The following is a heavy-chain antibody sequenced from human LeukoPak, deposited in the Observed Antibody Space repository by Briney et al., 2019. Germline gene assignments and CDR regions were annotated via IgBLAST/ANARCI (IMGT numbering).Heavy chain of an antibody. CDR1: GFTFTSSA. CDR2: IVVGSGNT. Sequence: TSVKVSCKASGFTFTSSAVQWVRQARGQRLEWIGWIVVGSGNTNYAQKFQERVTITRDMSTSTAYMELSSLRSEDTAVYYCAANLKGYCTNGVCGFDYWGQGTLVTVSS. J-gene: IGHJ4*02. V-gene: IGHV1-58*01. CDR3: AANLKGYCTNGVCGFDY. D-gene: IGHD2-8*01.